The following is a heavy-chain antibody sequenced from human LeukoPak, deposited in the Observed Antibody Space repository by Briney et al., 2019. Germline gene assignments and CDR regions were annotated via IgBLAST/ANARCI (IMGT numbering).Heavy chain of an antibody. Sequence: ASVKVSCKASGYTFTSYYMHWVRQAPGQGLEWMGIINPSGGTNYAQKFQGRVTMTRDTSISTAYMELSRLRSDDTAVYYCTHDYGGKSGGGWFDPWGQGTLVTVSS. D-gene: IGHD4-23*01. J-gene: IGHJ5*02. CDR1: GYTFTSYY. V-gene: IGHV1-2*02. CDR3: THDYGGKSGGGWFDP. CDR2: INPSGGT.